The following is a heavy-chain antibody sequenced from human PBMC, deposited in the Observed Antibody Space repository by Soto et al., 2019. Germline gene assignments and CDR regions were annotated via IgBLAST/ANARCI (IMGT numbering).Heavy chain of an antibody. CDR1: GYTFTSYA. CDR3: ARGLDGAVAGIALWNYYYYGMDV. J-gene: IGHJ6*02. Sequence: ASVKVSCKASGYTFTSYAMDWVRQAPGQRLEWMGWINAGNGNTKYSQKFQGRVTITRDTSASTAYMELSSLRSEDTAVYYCARGLDGAVAGIALWNYYYYGMDVWGQGTTVTVSS. CDR2: INAGNGNT. D-gene: IGHD6-19*01. V-gene: IGHV1-3*01.